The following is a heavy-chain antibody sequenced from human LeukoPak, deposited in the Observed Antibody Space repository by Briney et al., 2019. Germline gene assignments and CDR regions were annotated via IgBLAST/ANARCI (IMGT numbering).Heavy chain of an antibody. Sequence: GASVKASCKASGYTFTSYGISWVRQAPGQGLEWMGWISAYNGNTNYAQKLQGRVTMTTDTSTSTAYMELRSLRSDDTAVYYCARDSVSMITFGGVIPRPFDYWGQGTLVTVSS. D-gene: IGHD3-16*02. J-gene: IGHJ4*02. CDR2: ISAYNGNT. V-gene: IGHV1-18*01. CDR3: ARDSVSMITFGGVIPRPFDY. CDR1: GYTFTSYG.